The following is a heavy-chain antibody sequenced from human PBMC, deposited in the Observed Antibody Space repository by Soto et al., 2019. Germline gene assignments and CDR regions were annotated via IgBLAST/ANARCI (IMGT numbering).Heavy chain of an antibody. D-gene: IGHD5-18*01. V-gene: IGHV3-7*03. CDR3: ARETIRGGYSGY. CDR2: LKQDGSEK. Sequence: CGCIRLCGAASGFSFISCLMRLVLQAPGKGLEWVANLKQDGSEKYYVDSVKGRCTISRDNAKNSLYLQMNSLRAEDTAVYYCARETIRGGYSGYWGQGTLVTVSS. J-gene: IGHJ4*02. CDR1: GFSFISCL.